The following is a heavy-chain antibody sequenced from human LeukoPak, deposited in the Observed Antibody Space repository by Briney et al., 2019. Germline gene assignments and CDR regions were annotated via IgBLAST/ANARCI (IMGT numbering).Heavy chain of an antibody. CDR2: ISYSGST. V-gene: IGHV4-59*02. Sequence: PGGSLRLSCAASGFSVTYNYMTWIRQPPGKGLEWIGFISYSGSTNYNPSLRSRVTISVDTSKNQFSLNLSSVTGADTAMYYCARGGPGSGWHYYLDYWGQGTLVTVSS. CDR1: GFSVTYNY. CDR3: ARGGPGSGWHYYLDY. J-gene: IGHJ4*02. D-gene: IGHD3-22*01.